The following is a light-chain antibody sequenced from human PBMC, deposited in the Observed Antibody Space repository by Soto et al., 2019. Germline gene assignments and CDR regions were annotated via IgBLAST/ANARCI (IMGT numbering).Light chain of an antibody. CDR2: KAS. Sequence: DIQMTQSPSTLSASVVDRVTITCRASQSISSWLAWYQQKPGKAPKLLIYKASSLESGVPSRFSGSGSGTEFTLTISSLQPDDFAAYYRQQYNSYSFGQGTKVDI. J-gene: IGKJ1*01. V-gene: IGKV1-5*03. CDR1: QSISSW. CDR3: QQYNSYS.